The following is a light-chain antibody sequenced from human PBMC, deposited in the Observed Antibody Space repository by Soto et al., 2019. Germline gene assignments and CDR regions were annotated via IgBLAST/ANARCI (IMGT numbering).Light chain of an antibody. CDR1: QAISNS. CDR3: QQSYNTPT. J-gene: IGKJ4*01. V-gene: IGKV1-NL1*01. CDR2: AAS. Sequence: DIQMTQSPSSLSASMGDRVAITCRASQAISNSLAWYQQKPGKAPKVLIYAASSLQVGVPSRFSGSGSGTDFTLTISSLQPEDFATYFCQQSYNTPTFGGGTKVDI.